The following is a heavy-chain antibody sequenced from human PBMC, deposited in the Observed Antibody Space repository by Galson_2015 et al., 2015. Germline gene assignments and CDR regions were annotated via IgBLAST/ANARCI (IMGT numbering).Heavy chain of an antibody. Sequence: SLRLSCAAPGFIFGTQSMNWVRQAPGKGLEWVSYISSVSSSINYADSVKGRFTIYRDNAQNSLYLQMNNLRDEDTAVYCCARGLGSTNKRDHRFDSWGQGTLVTVSS. D-gene: IGHD3-10*01. J-gene: IGHJ5*01. CDR1: GFIFGTQS. CDR2: ISSVSSSI. V-gene: IGHV3-48*02. CDR3: ARGLGSTNKRDHRFDS.